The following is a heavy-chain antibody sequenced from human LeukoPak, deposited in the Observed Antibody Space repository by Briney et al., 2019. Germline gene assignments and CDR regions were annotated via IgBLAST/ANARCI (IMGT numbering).Heavy chain of an antibody. CDR2: ISYDGSNK. CDR3: ARPRAPAGSPDFDY. CDR1: GFTFSYA. Sequence: GGSLRLSCAASGFTFSYAMHWVRQAPGKGLEWVAVISYDGSNKYYADSVKGRFTISRDNSKNTLYLQMNSLRAEDTAVYYCARPRAPAGSPDFDYWGQGTLVTVSS. V-gene: IGHV3-30*04. D-gene: IGHD6-13*01. J-gene: IGHJ4*02.